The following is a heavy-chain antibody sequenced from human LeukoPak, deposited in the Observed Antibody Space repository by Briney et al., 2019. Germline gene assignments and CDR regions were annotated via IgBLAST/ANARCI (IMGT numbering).Heavy chain of an antibody. Sequence: ASVKVSSKASGYTFTSYYMHWVRQAPGQGLEWMGLINPSAGTTTYAQKFQGRVTVTRDTSTSTVYMDLSSLKSEDTAVYYCARGKSSVWPVGLCMDVWGQGTTVTVSS. J-gene: IGHJ6*02. V-gene: IGHV1-46*01. D-gene: IGHD6-19*01. CDR2: INPSAGTT. CDR1: GYTFTSYY. CDR3: ARGKSSVWPVGLCMDV.